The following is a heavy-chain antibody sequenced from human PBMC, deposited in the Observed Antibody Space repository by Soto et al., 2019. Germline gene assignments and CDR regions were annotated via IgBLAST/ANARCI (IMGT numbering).Heavy chain of an antibody. J-gene: IGHJ4*02. CDR2: ISYDGSNK. D-gene: IGHD3-22*01. CDR3: ARSPYYDSSGFDY. Sequence: GGSLRLSCAASGFTFSSYAMHWVRQAPGKGLEWVAVISYDGSNKYYADSVKGRFTISRDNSKNTLYLQMNSLRAEDTAVYYCARSPYYDSSGFDYWGQGTLVTVSS. V-gene: IGHV3-30-3*01. CDR1: GFTFSSYA.